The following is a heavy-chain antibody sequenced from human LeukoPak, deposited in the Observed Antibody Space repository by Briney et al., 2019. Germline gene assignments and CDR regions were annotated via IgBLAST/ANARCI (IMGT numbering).Heavy chain of an antibody. CDR3: ARVHYYDSSGYSPYYYYMDV. Sequence: GGSLRLSCAASGFTFSSYSMNWVRQAPGKGLEWVSSISSSSSYIYYADPVKGRFTISRDNAKNSLYLQMNSLRAEDTAVYYCARVHYYDSSGYSPYYYYMDVWGKGTTVTVSS. V-gene: IGHV3-21*01. J-gene: IGHJ6*03. CDR2: ISSSSSYI. CDR1: GFTFSSYS. D-gene: IGHD3-22*01.